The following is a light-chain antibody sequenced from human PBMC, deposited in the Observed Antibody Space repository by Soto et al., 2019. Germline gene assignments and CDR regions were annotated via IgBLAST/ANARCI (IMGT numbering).Light chain of an antibody. CDR2: EVS. CDR1: SSDVGGYNY. J-gene: IGLJ2*01. CDR3: SSYTSSTVV. Sequence: QSALTQPASVSGSPGQSITISCTETSSDVGGYNYVSWYQQHPGKAPKLMIYEVSNRPSGVSNRFSGSKSGNTASLTISGLQAEDEADYYCSSYTSSTVVFGGGTKVTVL. V-gene: IGLV2-14*01.